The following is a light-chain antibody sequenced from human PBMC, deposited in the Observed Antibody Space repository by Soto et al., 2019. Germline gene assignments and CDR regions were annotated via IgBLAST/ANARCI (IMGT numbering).Light chain of an antibody. V-gene: IGKV1-17*03. CDR1: QDISDY. CDR3: LQHNAYPWT. CDR2: AAS. Sequence: DVLINQSQSAMSTCVGDRVTITCRASQDISDYLAWFQQKPGKVPKRLIYAASNLQSGVPSRFSGSGSGTEFTLTISRLQPEDFATYYCLQHNAYPWTFGQGIKV. J-gene: IGKJ1*01.